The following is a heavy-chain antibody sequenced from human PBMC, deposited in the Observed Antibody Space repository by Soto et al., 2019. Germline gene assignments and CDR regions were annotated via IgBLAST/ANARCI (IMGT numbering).Heavy chain of an antibody. CDR2: IYYSGST. V-gene: IGHV4-59*08. CDR1: GGSISSYY. Sequence: PSETLSLTCTVSGGSISSYYWSWIRQPPGKGLEWIGYIYYSGSTNYNPSLKSRVTISVDTCKNQFSLKLSSVTAADTAVYYCVTRLWFGELRDAFDIWGQGTMVTVSS. J-gene: IGHJ3*02. D-gene: IGHD3-10*01. CDR3: VTRLWFGELRDAFDI.